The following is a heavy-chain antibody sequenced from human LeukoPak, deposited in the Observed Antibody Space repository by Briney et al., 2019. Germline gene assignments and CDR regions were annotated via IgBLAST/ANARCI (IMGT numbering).Heavy chain of an antibody. CDR2: IYYSGST. D-gene: IGHD5-18*01. CDR3: VREGAMATDY. V-gene: IGHV4-39*07. J-gene: IGHJ4*02. Sequence: SETLSLTCTVSGGSISSSSYYWGWIRQPPGKGLEWIGSIYYSGSTYYNPSLKSRVTISVDTSKNQFSLKLSAVTAADLAVYYCVREGAMATDYWGQGPLVTVSS. CDR1: GGSISSSSYY.